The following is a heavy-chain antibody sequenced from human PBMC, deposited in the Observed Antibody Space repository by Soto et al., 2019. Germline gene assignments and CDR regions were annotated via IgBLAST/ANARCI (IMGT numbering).Heavy chain of an antibody. Sequence: PSETLCLTWTVGADSFRSRDNYWAWLRQDTGKRLEWIGSGSYGGRTNNSPSLKSRVAISTDKSKSQFSLKLRSVTAADTATYYCARHPGTTTYNYAWYFDPWGPGTQVTVSS. D-gene: IGHD5-12*01. J-gene: IGHJ5*02. V-gene: IGHV4-39*01. CDR2: GSYGGRT. CDR1: ADSFRSRDNY. CDR3: ARHPGTTTYNYAWYFDP.